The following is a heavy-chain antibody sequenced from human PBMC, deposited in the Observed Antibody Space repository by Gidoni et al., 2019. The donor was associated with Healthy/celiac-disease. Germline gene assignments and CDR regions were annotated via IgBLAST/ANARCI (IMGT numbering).Heavy chain of an antibody. V-gene: IGHV3-30*18. CDR2: ISYDGSNK. J-gene: IGHJ4*02. D-gene: IGHD5-18*01. CDR3: AKVREVWGYSYGQY. CDR1: GFTFSSYG. Sequence: QVQLVESGGGVVQPGRSLRLSCAASGFTFSSYGMHWVRQAPGKGLEWVAVISYDGSNKYYADSVKGRFTISRDNSKNTLYLQMNSLRAEDTAVYYCAKVREVWGYSYGQYWGQGTLVTVSS.